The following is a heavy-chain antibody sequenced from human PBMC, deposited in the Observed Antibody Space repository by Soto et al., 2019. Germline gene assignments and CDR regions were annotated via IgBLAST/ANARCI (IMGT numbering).Heavy chain of an antibody. Sequence: SVKVSCKASGGTFSSYAISWVRQAPGQGLEWMGGIIPIFGTANYAQKFQGRVTITADESTSTAYMELSSLRSEDTAVYYCASRNSGSYYLAYYFDYWGQGTLVTVSS. D-gene: IGHD1-26*01. J-gene: IGHJ4*02. CDR2: IIPIFGTA. CDR1: GGTFSSYA. V-gene: IGHV1-69*13. CDR3: ASRNSGSYYLAYYFDY.